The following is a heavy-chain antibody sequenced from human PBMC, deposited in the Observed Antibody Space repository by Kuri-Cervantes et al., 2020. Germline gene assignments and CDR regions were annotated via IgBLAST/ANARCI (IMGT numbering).Heavy chain of an antibody. CDR3: VRRYFDY. Sequence: LKISCAASGFTFSSYGMHWVRQAPGKGLEWVAVISYDGSNKYYADSVKGRFTISRDNSKNTLYLQMNSLRAEDTAVYYCVRRYFDYWGQGTLVTVSS. CDR2: ISYDGSNK. V-gene: IGHV3-30*03. CDR1: GFTFSSYG. J-gene: IGHJ4*02.